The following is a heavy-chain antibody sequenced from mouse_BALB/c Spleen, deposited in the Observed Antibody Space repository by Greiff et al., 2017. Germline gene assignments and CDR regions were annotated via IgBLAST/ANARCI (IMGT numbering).Heavy chain of an antibody. CDR1: GYSITSDYA. V-gene: IGHV3-2*02. CDR3: SSYYDFAWFAY. Sequence: EVQLQESGPGLVKPSQSLSLTCTVTGYSITSDYAWYWIRQFPGNKLEWMGYISYSGSTSYNPSLKSRISITRDTSKNQFFLQLNSVTTEDTATYYCSSYYDFAWFAYWGQGTLVTVSA. J-gene: IGHJ3*01. D-gene: IGHD2-4*01. CDR2: ISYSGST.